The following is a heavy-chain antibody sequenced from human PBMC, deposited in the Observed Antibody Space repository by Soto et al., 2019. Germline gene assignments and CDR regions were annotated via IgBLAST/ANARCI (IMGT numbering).Heavy chain of an antibody. CDR1: GLTFSNYG. CDR2: ISYDGTYK. CDR3: AKDRPNAISWPDH. J-gene: IGHJ4*02. D-gene: IGHD6-13*01. Sequence: QVQLVESGGGVVQPGRSLRLSCAASGLTFSNYGLHWVRQVPGKGLEWVAVISYDGTYKLYADSVKGRFTISRDNDKNMLYLQMNGLRVDDTGLYFCAKDRPNAISWPDHWGQGTLVTFSS. V-gene: IGHV3-30*18.